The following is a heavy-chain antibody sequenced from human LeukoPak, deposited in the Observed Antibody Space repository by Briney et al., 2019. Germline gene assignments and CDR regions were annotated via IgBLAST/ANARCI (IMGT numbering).Heavy chain of an antibody. CDR3: ARYSGSYPHDAFEI. J-gene: IGHJ3*02. Sequence: SSETLSLTCTVSGGSISSYYWSWIRQPPGKGLEWIGYIYHSGSTKYNPSLKSRVTISVDTSKNQFSLKLRSVTAADTAVYYCARYSGSYPHDAFEIWGQGTMVTVSS. V-gene: IGHV4-59*01. CDR1: GGSISSYY. CDR2: IYHSGST. D-gene: IGHD1-26*01.